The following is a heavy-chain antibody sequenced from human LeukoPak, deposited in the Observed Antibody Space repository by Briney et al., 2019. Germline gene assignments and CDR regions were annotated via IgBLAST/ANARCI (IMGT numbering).Heavy chain of an antibody. CDR1: GFTFSSYW. Sequence: PGGSLRLSCAASGFTFSSYWMTWVRQAPGKGLEWVANIEQNGSEKYYVDSVKGRFTISIDNAKNSLYLQMNSLRAEDTAVYYCARGINDGSGSYYNPAGDYWGQGTLVTVSS. J-gene: IGHJ4*02. D-gene: IGHD3-10*01. CDR3: ARGINDGSGSYYNPAGDY. V-gene: IGHV3-7*01. CDR2: IEQNGSEK.